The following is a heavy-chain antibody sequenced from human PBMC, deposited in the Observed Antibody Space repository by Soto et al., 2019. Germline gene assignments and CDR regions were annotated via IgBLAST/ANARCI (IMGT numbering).Heavy chain of an antibody. Sequence: GGSLRLSCAASGFTFSSYGMHWVRQAPGKGLEWVAVISYDGSNKYYADSVKGRFTISRDNSKNTLYLKMNSLRAEETNVYYCAKDLFWSGYYMAFDYWGQGTLVTVSS. CDR1: GFTFSSYG. V-gene: IGHV3-30*18. CDR2: ISYDGSNK. CDR3: AKDLFWSGYYMAFDY. J-gene: IGHJ4*02. D-gene: IGHD3-3*01.